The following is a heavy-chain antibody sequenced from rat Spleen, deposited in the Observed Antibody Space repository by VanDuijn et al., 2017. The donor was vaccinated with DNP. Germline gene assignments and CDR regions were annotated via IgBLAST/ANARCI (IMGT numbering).Heavy chain of an antibody. CDR2: IANNGDNT. D-gene: IGHD3-8*01. Sequence: EVQLVESGGGLVQPGRSLKLSCAASGLTFSDYAMAWVRQAPKKGLEWVATIANNGDNTYYSDSVKGRFSISRDNAKSTLYLQVNSLRSEDTATYYCTSNPHVRTAAPFDYWGQGVMVTVSS. J-gene: IGHJ2*01. V-gene: IGHV5-17*01. CDR3: TSNPHVRTAAPFDY. CDR1: GLTFSDYA.